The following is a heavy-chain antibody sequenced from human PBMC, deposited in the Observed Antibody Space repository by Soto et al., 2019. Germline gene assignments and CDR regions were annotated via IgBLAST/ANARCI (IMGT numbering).Heavy chain of an antibody. CDR2: ISYDGSNK. V-gene: IGHV3-30-3*01. CDR1: GFSFSSYS. D-gene: IGHD6-13*01. J-gene: IGHJ6*02. CDR3: ARAPPRGIAAPGTWGSGMDV. Sequence: GGSLRLSCTASGFSFSSYSLHWVRQTPGKGLEGVAVISYDGSNKYYADSVKGRFTVSRDSPKNTLFLQMNSLKPEDTAVYYWARAPPRGIAAPGTWGSGMDVWGQGTTVTVSS.